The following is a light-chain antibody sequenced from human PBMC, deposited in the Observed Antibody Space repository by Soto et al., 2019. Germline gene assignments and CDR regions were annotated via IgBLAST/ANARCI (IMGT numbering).Light chain of an antibody. CDR3: QQYNNWPPIT. CDR2: GAS. Sequence: EIVVTQSPGTLSLSPVSRATLSCRGSQSVSSSYLAWYQQKPGQAPRLLIYGASSRATGIPARFSGSGSGTEFTLTISSLQSEDFAVYYCQQYNNWPPITFGQGTRLEI. J-gene: IGKJ5*01. CDR1: QSVSSSY. V-gene: IGKV3-15*01.